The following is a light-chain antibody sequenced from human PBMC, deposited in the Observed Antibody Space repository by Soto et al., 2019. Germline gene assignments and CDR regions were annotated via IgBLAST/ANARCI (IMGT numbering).Light chain of an antibody. V-gene: IGKV3-11*01. J-gene: IGKJ4*01. CDR1: QSVSRY. CDR2: DAY. CDR3: QQRRDWPLT. Sequence: EIVLTQSPATLSLSPGERATLSCRASQSVSRYLAWYQQKPGQAPRLLIYDAYDRATGIPARFSGSGSGTDFTLTISNLEPEDFAVYYCQQRRDWPLTFGGGNKVEIK.